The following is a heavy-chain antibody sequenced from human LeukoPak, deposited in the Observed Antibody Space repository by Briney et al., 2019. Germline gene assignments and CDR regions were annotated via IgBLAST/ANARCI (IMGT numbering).Heavy chain of an antibody. D-gene: IGHD3-10*01. V-gene: IGHV1-18*01. Sequence: ASVKVCCKASGYTFRSYGISWMRQAPGQWLEWMGWINNYNNNTNYVQKFQGRVTMTTDTSTNTAYVELRSLRSDDTAVYYCARRGLDYWGQGTLVTVSS. J-gene: IGHJ4*02. CDR2: INNYNNNT. CDR1: GYTFRSYG. CDR3: ARRGLDY.